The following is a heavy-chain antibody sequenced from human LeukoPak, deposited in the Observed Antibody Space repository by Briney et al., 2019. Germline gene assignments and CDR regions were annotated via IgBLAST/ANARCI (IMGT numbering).Heavy chain of an antibody. Sequence: SETLSLTCTVSGGSISSSSSYWGWIRQPPGKGLEWIGSIYYSGSTYYNPSLKSRVTISVDTSKNQFSLKLSSVTAADTAVYYCAGDRELQGLGAFDIWGQGTMVTVSS. CDR1: GGSISSSSSY. D-gene: IGHD1-26*01. V-gene: IGHV4-39*07. CDR2: IYYSGST. J-gene: IGHJ3*02. CDR3: AGDRELQGLGAFDI.